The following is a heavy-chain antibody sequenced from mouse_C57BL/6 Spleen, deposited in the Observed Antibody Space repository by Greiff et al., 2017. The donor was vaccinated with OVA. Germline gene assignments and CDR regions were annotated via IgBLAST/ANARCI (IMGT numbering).Heavy chain of an antibody. J-gene: IGHJ1*03. D-gene: IGHD1-1*01. CDR2: IYPGDGDT. CDR1: GYAFSSSW. CDR3: ARTDGSSSYWYFDV. Sequence: QVQLKESGPELVKPGASVKISCKASGYAFSSSWMNWVKQRPGKGLEWIGRIYPGDGDTNYNGKFKGKSTLTADKSSSTAYMQLSRLTSEDSAVYFCARTDGSSSYWYFDVWGTGTTVTVSS. V-gene: IGHV1-82*01.